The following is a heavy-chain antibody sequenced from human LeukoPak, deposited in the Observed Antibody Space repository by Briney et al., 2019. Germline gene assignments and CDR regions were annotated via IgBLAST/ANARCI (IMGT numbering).Heavy chain of an antibody. Sequence: GRSLRLSCAASGFTFSSYGMHWVRQAPGKGLEWVAVIWYDGSNKYYADSVKGRFTISRDNSKNTLYLQMNSLRAEDTAVYYCARDQDGYYYFDYWGQGPLVTVSS. CDR1: GFTFSSYG. CDR3: ARDQDGYYYFDY. CDR2: IWYDGSNK. V-gene: IGHV3-33*01. D-gene: IGHD4-17*01. J-gene: IGHJ4*02.